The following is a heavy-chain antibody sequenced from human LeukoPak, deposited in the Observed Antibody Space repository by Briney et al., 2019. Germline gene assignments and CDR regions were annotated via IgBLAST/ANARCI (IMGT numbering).Heavy chain of an antibody. V-gene: IGHV4-59*11. J-gene: IGHJ4*02. D-gene: IGHD3-3*01. CDR3: ARGYDFWSGYLYFDY. CDR1: GGSISSHY. Sequence: SETLSLTCTVSGGSISSHYWSWVRQHSGEGLGWVGYLYYSRSTNYNPSLKSRVTISVDTSKNQFSLKLSSVTAADTAVYYCARGYDFWSGYLYFDYWDRGTLITVSS. CDR2: LYYSRST.